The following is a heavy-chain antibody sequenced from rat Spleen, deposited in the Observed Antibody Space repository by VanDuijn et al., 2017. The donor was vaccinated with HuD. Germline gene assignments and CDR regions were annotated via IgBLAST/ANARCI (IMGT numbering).Heavy chain of an antibody. CDR1: GFTFSDFY. V-gene: IGHV5-29*01. CDR2: ISYDGSKT. CDR3: TREDYYSTIFAY. J-gene: IGHJ3*01. Sequence: EVQLVESDGGLVQPERSLKLSCAASGFTFSDFYMAWVRQVPTKGLEWVATISYDGSKTYYRDSVKGRFTISRDNARSTLNLHMDSLRSEDTATYYCTREDYYSTIFAYWGQGTLVTVSS. D-gene: IGHD1-2*01.